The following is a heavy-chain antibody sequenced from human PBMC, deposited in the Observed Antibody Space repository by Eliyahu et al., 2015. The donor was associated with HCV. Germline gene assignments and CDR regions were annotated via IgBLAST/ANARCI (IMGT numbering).Heavy chain of an antibody. D-gene: IGHD6-13*01. CDR3: ARHGGIAMTRWDFDY. CDR2: VYPGDSDT. V-gene: IGHV5-51*01. Sequence: EVQLVQSGAEVKKPGQSLKISCKVSGYRFPNYWIGWVRQMPGKGLEWMGIVYPGDSDTRYSPSFQGQVTISVDKSINTAYLQWSSLKVSDTAMYFCARHGGIAMTRWDFDYWGQGTLVTVSA. CDR1: GYRFPNYW. J-gene: IGHJ4*02.